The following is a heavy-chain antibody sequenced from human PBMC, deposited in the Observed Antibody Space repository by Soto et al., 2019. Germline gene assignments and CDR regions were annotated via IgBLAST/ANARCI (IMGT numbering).Heavy chain of an antibody. CDR3: VRIRRGDGYTFGY. D-gene: IGHD2-21*01. Sequence: EVQLVESGGVSVQPGGSLRLSCAASGFSLSNYWMHWVRQAPGKGLVWVSRINIDGSTTTYADSVKGRFTISRDNXXXXXXXXXXXXXXXXTAVYYCVRIRRGDGYTFGYWGQGTLVTVSS. CDR2: INIDGSTT. J-gene: IGHJ4*02. V-gene: IGHV3-74*01. CDR1: GFSLSNYW.